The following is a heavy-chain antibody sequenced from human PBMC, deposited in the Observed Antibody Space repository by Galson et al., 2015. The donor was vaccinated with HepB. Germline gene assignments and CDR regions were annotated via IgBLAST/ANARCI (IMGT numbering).Heavy chain of an antibody. CDR2: INPNSGGT. CDR3: AVDSSGTDGAFDY. D-gene: IGHD3-22*01. Sequence: SVKVSCKASGYTFTGYYMHWVRQAPGQGLEWMGRINPNSGGTNYAQKFQGRVTMTRDTSISTAYMELSRLRSDDTVVYYCAVDSSGTDGAFDYRGQGTLVTVSS. CDR1: GYTFTGYY. V-gene: IGHV1-2*05. J-gene: IGHJ4*02.